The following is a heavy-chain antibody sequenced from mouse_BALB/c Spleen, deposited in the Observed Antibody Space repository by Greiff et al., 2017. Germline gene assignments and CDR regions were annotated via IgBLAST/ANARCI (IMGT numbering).Heavy chain of an antibody. V-gene: IGHV2-9*02. Sequence: QVQLKESGPGLVAPSQSLSITCTVSGFSLTSYGVSWVRQPPGKGLEWLGVIWAGGSTNYNSALMSRLSISKDNSKSQVFLKMNSLQTDDTAMYYCARFLYGYFDVWGAGTTVTVSS. CDR1: GFSLTSYG. J-gene: IGHJ1*01. CDR3: ARFLYGYFDV. CDR2: IWAGGST.